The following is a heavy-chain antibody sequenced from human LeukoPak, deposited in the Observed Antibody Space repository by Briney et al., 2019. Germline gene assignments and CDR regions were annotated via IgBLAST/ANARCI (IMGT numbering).Heavy chain of an antibody. CDR3: ARGGGRARTVTTCFDL. J-gene: IGHJ2*01. V-gene: IGHV4-39*07. D-gene: IGHD4-17*01. CDR2: INHSGST. CDR1: GGSISSGDYY. Sequence: SETLSLTCTVSGGSISSGDYYWSWIRQPPGKGLEWIGEINHSGSTNYNPSLKSRVTISVDTSKNQFSLKLSSVTAADTAVYYCARGGGRARTVTTCFDLWGRGTLVTVSS.